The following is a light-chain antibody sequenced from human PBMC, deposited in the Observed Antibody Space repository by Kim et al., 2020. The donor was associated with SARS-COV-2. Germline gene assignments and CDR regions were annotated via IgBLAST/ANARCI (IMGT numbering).Light chain of an antibody. CDR3: QVWDSSSDHPYV. Sequence: PGKTARITCGGNNIGSKSVHWYQRKPGQAPVLVVYDDSDRPSGIPERFSGSNSGNTATLTISRVEAGDEADYYCQVWDSSSDHPYVFGTGTKVTVL. J-gene: IGLJ1*01. CDR1: NIGSKS. V-gene: IGLV3-21*03. CDR2: DDS.